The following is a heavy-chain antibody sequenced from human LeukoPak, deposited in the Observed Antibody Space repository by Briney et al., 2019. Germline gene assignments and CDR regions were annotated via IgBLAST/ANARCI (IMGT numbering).Heavy chain of an antibody. V-gene: IGHV1-69*01. J-gene: IGHJ4*02. CDR3: ASDSSSWSFDY. Sequence: SVKVSCKASGGTFSSYAISWVRQAPGQGLEWMGGIIPIFGTANYAQKFQVRVTITADESTSTAYMELSSLRSEGTAVYYCASDSSSWSFDYWGQGTLVTVSS. CDR1: GGTFSSYA. CDR2: IIPIFGTA. D-gene: IGHD6-13*01.